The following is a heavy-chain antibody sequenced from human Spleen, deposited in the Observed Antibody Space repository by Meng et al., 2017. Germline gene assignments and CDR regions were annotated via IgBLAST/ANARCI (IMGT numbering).Heavy chain of an antibody. J-gene: IGHJ3*02. CDR2: IKQDGSDK. CDR1: GFTFSSYW. Sequence: GGSLRFSCAASGFTFSSYWMSWVRQAPGKGLEWVANIKQDGSDKNYVDSVKGRFTISRDNAKNSLFLQMNSLRAEDTAVYYCAREIIGAASAFDIWGQGTLVTVSS. V-gene: IGHV3-7*01. CDR3: AREIIGAASAFDI. D-gene: IGHD2/OR15-2a*01.